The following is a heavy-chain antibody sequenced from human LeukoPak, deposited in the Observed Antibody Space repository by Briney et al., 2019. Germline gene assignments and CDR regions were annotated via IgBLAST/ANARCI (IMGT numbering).Heavy chain of an antibody. CDR1: GFTFSSYW. CDR2: IKQDGSEK. V-gene: IGHV3-7*01. D-gene: IGHD3-16*01. J-gene: IGHJ3*02. CDR3: ARVAWGNDAFDI. Sequence: GGSLRLSCAAPGFTFSSYWMSWVRQAPGKGLEWVANIKQDGSEKYYVDSVKGRFTISRDNAKNSLYLQMNSLRAEDTAVYYCARVAWGNDAFDIWGQGTMVTVSS.